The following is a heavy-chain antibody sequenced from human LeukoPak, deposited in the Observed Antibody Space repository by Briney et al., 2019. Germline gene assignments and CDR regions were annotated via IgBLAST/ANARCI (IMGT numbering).Heavy chain of an antibody. V-gene: IGHV1-69*04. Sequence: EASVKVSCKASGYTFTSYGISWVRQAPGQGLEWMGRIIPILGIANYAQKFQGRVTITADKSTSTAYMELSSLRSEDTAVYYCARGTQDTAMVTLDYWGQGTLVTVSS. CDR3: ARGTQDTAMVTLDY. J-gene: IGHJ4*02. CDR2: IIPILGIA. D-gene: IGHD5-18*01. CDR1: GYTFTSYG.